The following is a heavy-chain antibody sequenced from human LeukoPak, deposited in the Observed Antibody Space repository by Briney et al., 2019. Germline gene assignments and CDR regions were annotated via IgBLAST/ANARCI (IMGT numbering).Heavy chain of an antibody. CDR2: IYYSGST. CDR3: ARVGSSGWYFGGFEY. Sequence: SDPLSLTCTVSGGSISSYYWSWIRQPPGKALEGIGYIYYSGSTNYNPSLKSRVTISVDTSTHQYPLKLRSVTAADTALYYCARVGSSGWYFGGFEYWGQGTLVTVSS. D-gene: IGHD6-19*01. CDR1: GGSISSYY. J-gene: IGHJ4*02. V-gene: IGHV4-59*01.